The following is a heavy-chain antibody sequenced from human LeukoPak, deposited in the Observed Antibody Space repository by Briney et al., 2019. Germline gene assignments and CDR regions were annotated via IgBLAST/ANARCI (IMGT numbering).Heavy chain of an antibody. Sequence: SETLSLTCTGSGGSISRYYWSWIRQPPGKGLEWIGYIYYSGSTNYNPSLKSRVTISVDTSKNQFSLKLSSVTAADTAVYYCARELPAYWFDPWGQGTLVTVSS. V-gene: IGHV4-59*01. D-gene: IGHD2-15*01. CDR2: IYYSGST. J-gene: IGHJ5*02. CDR3: ARELPAYWFDP. CDR1: GGSISRYY.